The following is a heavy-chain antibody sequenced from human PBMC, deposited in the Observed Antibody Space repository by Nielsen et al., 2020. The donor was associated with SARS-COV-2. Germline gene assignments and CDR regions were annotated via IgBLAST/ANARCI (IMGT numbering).Heavy chain of an antibody. V-gene: IGHV4-59*08. J-gene: IGHJ4*02. CDR2: IYYSGST. CDR3: ARQYSSSWYVFDY. CDR1: GGSISSYY. D-gene: IGHD6-13*01. Sequence: SETLSLTCTVSGGSISSYYWSWIRQPPGKGLEWIGYIYYSGSTNYNPSLKSRVTISVDTSKNQFSLKLSSVTAADTAVYYCARQYSSSWYVFDYWGQGTLVTVSS.